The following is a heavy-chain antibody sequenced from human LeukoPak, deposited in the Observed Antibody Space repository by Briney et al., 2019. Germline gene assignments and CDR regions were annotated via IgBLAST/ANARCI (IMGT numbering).Heavy chain of an antibody. CDR3: ARDLRRGSSDY. D-gene: IGHD1-26*01. Sequence: GGSLRLSCAASGFPFSSHWLSWFRQSPGKGLEWVANIKQDGSEKYYVDSVKGRFTISRDNSKNTLYLQMNSLRAEDTAVYYCARDLRRGSSDYWGQGTLVTVSS. CDR1: GFPFSSHW. J-gene: IGHJ4*02. CDR2: IKQDGSEK. V-gene: IGHV3-7*03.